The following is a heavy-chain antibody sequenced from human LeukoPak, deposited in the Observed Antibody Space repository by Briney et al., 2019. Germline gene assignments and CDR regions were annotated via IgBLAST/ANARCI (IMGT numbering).Heavy chain of an antibody. V-gene: IGHV4-39*01. CDR3: AKLTCSSTFCPLDY. J-gene: IGHJ4*02. Sequence: SETLSLTCTVSGGSISSSSFFWAWIRQPPGMGLEWIGTVSYSGTTYYSPSLKSRVTISVDTSKNQFSLRLTSVTAADTALYYCAKLTCSSTFCPLDYWGQGTLVTVSS. D-gene: IGHD2-2*01. CDR2: VSYSGTT. CDR1: GGSISSSSFF.